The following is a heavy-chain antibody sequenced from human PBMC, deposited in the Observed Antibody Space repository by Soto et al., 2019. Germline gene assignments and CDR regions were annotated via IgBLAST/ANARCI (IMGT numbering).Heavy chain of an antibody. D-gene: IGHD3-22*01. J-gene: IGHJ4*02. Sequence: QVQLQESGPGLVKPSQTLSLTCTVSGGSISSGGYYWSWIRQHPGKGLEWIGYIFYSGSTYYNPSLKSRVTISVDTSKNQFSLKVNSVTAADTAVYYCARDNHDSGGYYGGSFDFWGQGTLVTVSS. CDR1: GGSISSGGYY. CDR3: ARDNHDSGGYYGGSFDF. CDR2: IFYSGST. V-gene: IGHV4-31*03.